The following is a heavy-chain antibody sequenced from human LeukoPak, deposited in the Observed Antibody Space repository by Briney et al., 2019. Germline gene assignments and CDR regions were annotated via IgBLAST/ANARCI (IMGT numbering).Heavy chain of an antibody. D-gene: IGHD3-10*01. J-gene: IGHJ4*02. V-gene: IGHV3-30*04. Sequence: GGSLRLACAASGFTFSTYAMHWVRQAPGKGLEWVAGLLYDGSDKYYADSVKDRFTISRDNSKKTFYLQMNNLRPEDTAVYYCARGAEFYGSGSYFGYWGQGSLVTVSS. CDR2: LLYDGSDK. CDR1: GFTFSTYA. CDR3: ARGAEFYGSGSYFGY.